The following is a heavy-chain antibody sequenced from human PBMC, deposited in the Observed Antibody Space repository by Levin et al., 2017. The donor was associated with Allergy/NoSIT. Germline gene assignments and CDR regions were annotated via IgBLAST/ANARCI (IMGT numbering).Heavy chain of an antibody. CDR2: IYYSGST. D-gene: IGHD4-17*01. J-gene: IGHJ4*02. CDR1: GGSISSSSYY. CDR3: ANGHPTTVTTFGY. V-gene: IGHV4-39*01. Sequence: MPSETLSLTCTVSGGSISSSSYYWGWIRQPPGKGLEWIGSIYYSGSTYYNPSLKSRVTISVDTSKNQFSLKLSSVTAADTAVYYCANGHPTTVTTFGYWGQGTLVTVSS.